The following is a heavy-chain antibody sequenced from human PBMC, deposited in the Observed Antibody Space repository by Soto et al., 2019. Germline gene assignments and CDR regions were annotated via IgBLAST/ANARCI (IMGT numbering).Heavy chain of an antibody. CDR2: ISSSGSTI. J-gene: IGHJ4*02. CDR1: GFTFSDYY. Sequence: GGSLRLSCAASGFTFSDYYMSWIRQAPGKGLEWVSYISSSGSTIYYADSVKGRFTISRDNAKNSLYLHMNSLRAEDTAVYYCERDEDSAGLDYWGQGTLVTVSS. CDR3: ERDEDSAGLDY. D-gene: IGHD2-15*01. V-gene: IGHV3-11*01.